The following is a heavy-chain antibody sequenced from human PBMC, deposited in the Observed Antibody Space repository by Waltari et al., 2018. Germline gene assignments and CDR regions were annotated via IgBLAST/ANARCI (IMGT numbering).Heavy chain of an antibody. CDR1: GFTFSSYS. Sequence: EVQLVESGGGLVKPGGSLRLSCAASGFTFSSYSMNWVRQAPGKGLEWVSSISSSSSYIYYADSLKGRFTISRDNAKNSLYLQMNSLRAEDTAVYYCARDRRVTMIVAEGMDVWGQGTTVTVSS. CDR3: ARDRRVTMIVAEGMDV. J-gene: IGHJ6*02. D-gene: IGHD3-22*01. CDR2: ISSSSSYI. V-gene: IGHV3-21*01.